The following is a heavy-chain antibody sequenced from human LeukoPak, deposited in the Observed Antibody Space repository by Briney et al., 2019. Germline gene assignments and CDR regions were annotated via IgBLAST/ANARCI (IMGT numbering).Heavy chain of an antibody. J-gene: IGHJ4*02. D-gene: IGHD3-3*01. CDR2: IYTSGST. CDR1: GGSISSYY. CDR3: ARENYDFWSGAPHFDY. Sequence: SETLSLTCTVSGGSISSYYWSWIRQPAGKGLEWIGRIYTSGSTNYNPSLKSRVTMSVDTSKNQFSLKLSSVTAAATAVYYCARENYDFWSGAPHFDYWGQGTLVTVSS. V-gene: IGHV4-4*07.